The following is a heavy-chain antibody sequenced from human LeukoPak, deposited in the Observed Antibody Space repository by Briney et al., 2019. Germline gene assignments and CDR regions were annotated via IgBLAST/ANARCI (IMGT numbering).Heavy chain of an antibody. D-gene: IGHD3-10*01. V-gene: IGHV1-8*02. CDR1: GYTFTSYD. CDR3: ARDQSPFGELSPFDY. J-gene: IGHJ4*02. Sequence: GASVKVSCKASGYTFTSYDINWVRQATGQGLEWMGWMNPNSGNTGYAQKFQGRVTMTRDTSISTAYMELSSLRSEDTAVYYCARDQSPFGELSPFDYWGQGTLVTVSS. CDR2: MNPNSGNT.